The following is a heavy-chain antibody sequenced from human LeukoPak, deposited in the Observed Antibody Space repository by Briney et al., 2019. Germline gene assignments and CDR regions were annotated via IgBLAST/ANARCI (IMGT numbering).Heavy chain of an antibody. CDR1: GITVSTNY. CDR2: AFSDGRT. V-gene: IGHV3-53*01. CDR3: ARGDFDY. Sequence: GGSLRLSCAASGITVSTNYMSWVRQAPGKGLEWVSIAFSDGRTFYADSVKGRFTISRDSSKNTVFLQMNSLRAEDTAVYYCARGDFDYWGQGTPVTVSS. J-gene: IGHJ4*02.